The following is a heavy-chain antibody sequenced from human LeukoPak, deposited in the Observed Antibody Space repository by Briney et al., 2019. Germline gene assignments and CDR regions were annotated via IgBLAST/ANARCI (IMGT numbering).Heavy chain of an antibody. V-gene: IGHV4-34*01. D-gene: IGHD6-13*01. J-gene: IGHJ5*02. CDR3: ASHSSSWPYNWFDP. Sequence: KPSETLSLTCAVYGGSFSGYYWSWIRQPPGKGLEWIGEINHSGSTNYNPSLKSRVTISVDTSKNQFSLKLSSVTAADTAVYYCASHSSSWPYNWFDPWGQGTLVTVSS. CDR1: GGSFSGYY. CDR2: INHSGST.